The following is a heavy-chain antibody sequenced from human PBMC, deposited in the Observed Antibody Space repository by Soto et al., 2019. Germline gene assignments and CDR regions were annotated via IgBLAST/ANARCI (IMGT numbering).Heavy chain of an antibody. V-gene: IGHV3-21*06. CDR2: ISDDSSYI. D-gene: IGHD3-16*01. CDR3: ATPYYFNH. CDR1: GFMFSAYT. Sequence: GGSLRLSCAASGFMFSAYTMNWVRQAPGKGLEWLSSISDDSSYIDYADSLRGRFTVSRDNARNSLYLQIDSLGAEDTAVYYCATPYYFNHWGPGTLVTVSS. J-gene: IGHJ1*01.